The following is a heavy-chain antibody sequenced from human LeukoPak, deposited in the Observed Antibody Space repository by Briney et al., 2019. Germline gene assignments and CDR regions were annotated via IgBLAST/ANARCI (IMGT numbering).Heavy chain of an antibody. CDR2: ITWNSDTI. D-gene: IGHD2-2*01. J-gene: IGHJ4*02. Sequence: PGGSLRLSCAASGFTFGDYVMHWVRQAPGKGLEWVSGITWNSDTIAYADSVKGRFTISRDNPQNTLYLQMNSLRAEDTAVYYCARIGAGWAYQLTSDYWGQGTLVTVSS. V-gene: IGHV3-9*01. CDR3: ARIGAGWAYQLTSDY. CDR1: GFTFGDYV.